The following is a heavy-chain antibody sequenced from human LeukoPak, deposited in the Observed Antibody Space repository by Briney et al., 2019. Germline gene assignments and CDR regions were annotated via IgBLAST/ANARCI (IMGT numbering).Heavy chain of an antibody. V-gene: IGHV1-18*01. D-gene: IGHD1-7*01. CDR3: ARVGELLYYYYYMDV. CDR2: ISAYNGNT. CDR1: GYTFTSYG. J-gene: IGHJ6*03. Sequence: ASVKVSCKASGYTFTSYGISWVRQAPGQGLEWMGWISAYNGNTNYAQKLQGRVTMTTDTATSTAYMELRSLRSDDTAVYYCARVGELLYYYYYMDVWGKGTTVTVSS.